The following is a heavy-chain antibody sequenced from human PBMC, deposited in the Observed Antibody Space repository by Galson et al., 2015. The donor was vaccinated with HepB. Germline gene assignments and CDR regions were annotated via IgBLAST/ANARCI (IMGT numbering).Heavy chain of an antibody. CDR2: IYYSGST. V-gene: IGHV4-39*01. D-gene: IGHD1-20*01. Sequence: LSLTCTVSGGSISSSSYYWGWIRQPPGKGLEWIGSIYYSGSTYYNPSLKSRVTISVDTSKNQFSLKLSSVTAADTTVYYCAKQNTNWKNAFDIWGQGTMVTVSS. CDR3: AKQNTNWKNAFDI. CDR1: GGSISSSSYY. J-gene: IGHJ3*02.